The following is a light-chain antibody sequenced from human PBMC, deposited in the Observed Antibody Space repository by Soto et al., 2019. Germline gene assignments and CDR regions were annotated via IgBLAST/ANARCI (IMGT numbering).Light chain of an antibody. CDR1: QSVSSTF. Sequence: EIVLTQSPGTLSLSPGERATLSCRASQSVSSTFLAWYQQKPGQAPRLLIYGVSNRATGIPDRFSGSGSGTDFTLTISSLQSEDFAIYYCQQYNNWPAITFGQGTRLEIK. V-gene: IGKV3-20*01. J-gene: IGKJ5*01. CDR3: QQYNNWPAIT. CDR2: GVS.